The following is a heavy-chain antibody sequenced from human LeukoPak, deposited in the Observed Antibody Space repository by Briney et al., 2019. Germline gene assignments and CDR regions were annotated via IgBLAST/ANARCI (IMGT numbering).Heavy chain of an antibody. CDR2: INHSGST. CDR1: GGSFSGYY. V-gene: IGHV4-34*01. Sequence: SETLSLTCAVYGGSFSGYYWSWIRQPPGKGLEWIGEINHSGSTNCNPSLKSRVTISVDTSKNQFSLKLSSVTAADTAVYYCARVSGYCTNGVCPGRFDYWGQGTLVTVSS. CDR3: ARVSGYCTNGVCPGRFDY. D-gene: IGHD2-8*01. J-gene: IGHJ4*02.